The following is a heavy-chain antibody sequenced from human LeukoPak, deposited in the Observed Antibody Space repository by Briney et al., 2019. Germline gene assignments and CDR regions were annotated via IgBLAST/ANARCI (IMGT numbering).Heavy chain of an antibody. CDR2: IYHSGST. Sequence: SSETLSLTCAVSGGSISSGGYSWSWIRQPPGKGLEWIGYIYHSGSTYYNPSLKSRVTISVDTSKNQFSLKLSSVTAADTAVYYCARGGSYDILTGYQYYFDYWGQGTLVTVSS. CDR1: GGSISSGGYS. D-gene: IGHD3-9*01. V-gene: IGHV4-30-2*05. J-gene: IGHJ4*02. CDR3: ARGGSYDILTGYQYYFDY.